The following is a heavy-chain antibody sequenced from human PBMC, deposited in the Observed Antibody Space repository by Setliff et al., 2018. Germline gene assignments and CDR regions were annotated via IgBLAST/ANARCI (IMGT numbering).Heavy chain of an antibody. CDR3: ARAGVAAAGRKGVFEY. Sequence: ASVKVSCKASGYSFTSYYMYWVRQAPGQGLEWMGTINPGGGSASIVEQFQGRLTMTRDTSTSTIYMEFSSLRSDDTAVYYCARAGVAAAGRKGVFEYWGQGTLVTVSS. CDR2: INPGGGSA. J-gene: IGHJ4*02. CDR1: GYSFTSYY. V-gene: IGHV1-46*01. D-gene: IGHD6-13*01.